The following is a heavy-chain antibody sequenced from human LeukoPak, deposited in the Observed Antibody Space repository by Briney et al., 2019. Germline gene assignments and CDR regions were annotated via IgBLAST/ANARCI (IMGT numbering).Heavy chain of an antibody. Sequence: GGSLRLSCAASGFSFSVYSMTWVRQAPGKGLEWLSYISGSSSPIYYADSVKGRFTISRDNAKNSLYLQMNSLRVKDTAVYYCARDTYSRLDYWGQGTLVTVSS. J-gene: IGHJ4*01. D-gene: IGHD6-13*01. CDR3: ARDTYSRLDY. V-gene: IGHV3-48*01. CDR2: ISGSSSPI. CDR1: GFSFSVYS.